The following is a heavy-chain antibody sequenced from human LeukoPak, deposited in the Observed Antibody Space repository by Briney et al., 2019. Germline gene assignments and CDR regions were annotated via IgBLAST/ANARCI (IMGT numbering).Heavy chain of an antibody. V-gene: IGHV3-21*04. CDR3: AKGGSYSD. CDR1: GFTFSSYS. CDR2: ISGGSSYT. J-gene: IGHJ4*02. Sequence: GESLRLSCAASGFTFSSYSMNWVRQAPGKGLEWVSFISGGSSYTYYADSVKGRLTISRDNSKNTVYLQMNSLRVEDTAVYYCAKGGSYSDWGQGTLVTVSS. D-gene: IGHD3-10*01.